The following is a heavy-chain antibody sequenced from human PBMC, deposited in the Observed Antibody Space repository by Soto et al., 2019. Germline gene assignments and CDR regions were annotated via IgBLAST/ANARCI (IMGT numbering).Heavy chain of an antibody. Sequence: PGGSLRLSCAVSGFTFSSHAMSWVRQAPGKGLECVSSITGSGGSTYYADSVKGRFTISRDNSKNTLYLQMNSLRAEDTAVYYCAKDEADGTGSFDYWGQGTLVTVSS. CDR2: ITGSGGST. D-gene: IGHD1-1*01. CDR3: AKDEADGTGSFDY. J-gene: IGHJ4*02. CDR1: GFTFSSHA. V-gene: IGHV3-23*01.